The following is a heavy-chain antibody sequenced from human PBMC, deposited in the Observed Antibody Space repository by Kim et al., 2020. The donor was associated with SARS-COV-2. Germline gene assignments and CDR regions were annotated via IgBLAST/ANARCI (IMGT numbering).Heavy chain of an antibody. D-gene: IGHD1-1*01. CDR2: IRSKVNGYET. V-gene: IGHV3-73*01. CDR1: GFTFSDSA. CDR3: TRVPGTTLAFWYAFD. J-gene: IGHJ3*02. Sequence: GGSLRLSCGASGFTFSDSAMHWVRRASGKGLEWVGRIRSKVNGYETAYTASVRGRFTISRDESRNTAYLQMNSLKTADTAVYDCTRVPGTTLAFWYAFD.